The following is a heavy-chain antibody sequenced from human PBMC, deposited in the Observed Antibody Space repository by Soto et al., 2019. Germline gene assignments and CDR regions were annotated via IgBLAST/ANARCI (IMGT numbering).Heavy chain of an antibody. V-gene: IGHV3-30-3*01. D-gene: IGHD6-13*01. Sequence: VQLVESGGGVIHPGKSRSLSCAASGSTFPNYPMHWVRQTPDNGLEWVAVISHDGVNKNSADSVKGRFTISRDNSRNTLYLQMDSLRVEDTAMYYCVRGGYSSSWERLDPWGQGTLVTVSS. CDR3: VRGGYSSSWERLDP. CDR1: GSTFPNYP. J-gene: IGHJ5*02. CDR2: ISHDGVNK.